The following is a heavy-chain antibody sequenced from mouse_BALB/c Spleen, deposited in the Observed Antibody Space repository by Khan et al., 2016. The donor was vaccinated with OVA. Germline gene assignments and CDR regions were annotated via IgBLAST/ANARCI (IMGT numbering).Heavy chain of an antibody. D-gene: IGHD3-2*01. J-gene: IGHJ3*01. CDR2: INPSNDYT. CDR1: GYTFTTYM. Sequence: VKLMESGAELARPGASVKMSCKTSGYTFTTYMLHWVKQRPGRSLEWIGYINPSNDYTNYSQKFKDKSTLTADKSSSTAYMQLSSLTSEDSAVYYCARSGQLGLRGGFTYWGQGTLVTVSA. CDR3: ARSGQLGLRGGFTY. V-gene: IGHV1-4*01.